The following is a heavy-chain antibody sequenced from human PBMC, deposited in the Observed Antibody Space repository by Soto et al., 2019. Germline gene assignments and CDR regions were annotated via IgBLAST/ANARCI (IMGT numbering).Heavy chain of an antibody. D-gene: IGHD1-7*01. V-gene: IGHV4-59*01. CDR3: ARVSGTRNWFDP. Sequence: SATLSLTCTVSGGSISSYYWSWIRQPPGKGLEWIGYIYYSGSTNYNPSLKSRVTISVDTSKNQFSLKLSSVTAADTAVYYCARVSGTRNWFDPWGQGTLVTVSS. CDR2: IYYSGST. CDR1: GGSISSYY. J-gene: IGHJ5*02.